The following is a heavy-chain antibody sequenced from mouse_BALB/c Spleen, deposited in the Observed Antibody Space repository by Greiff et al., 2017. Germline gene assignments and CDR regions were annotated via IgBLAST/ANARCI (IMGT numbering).Heavy chain of an antibody. Sequence: VQRVESGPGLVAPSQSLSITCTVSGFSLSRYSVHWVRQPPGKGLEWLGMIWGGGSTDYNSALKSRLSISKDNSKSQVFLKMNSLHTDDTAMYYCATTARATAWFAYWGQGTLVTVSA. CDR2: IWGGGST. CDR1: GFSLSRYS. V-gene: IGHV2-6-4*01. J-gene: IGHJ3*01. CDR3: ATTARATAWFAY. D-gene: IGHD3-2*01.